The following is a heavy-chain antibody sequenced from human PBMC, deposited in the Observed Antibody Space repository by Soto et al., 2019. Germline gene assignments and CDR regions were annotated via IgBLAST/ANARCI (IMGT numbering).Heavy chain of an antibody. CDR1: GFTFSSYG. V-gene: IGHV3-30*18. CDR2: ISDNGSNK. Sequence: PVGSLRLSGAASGFTFSSYGMHWVRQAPGKGLEWVAVISDNGSNKYYADSVKGRFTISRDNSKNTLYLQMNNLRGEDTALYYCAKERSRSWYYFDYWGQGTLVTVSS. D-gene: IGHD6-13*01. J-gene: IGHJ4*02. CDR3: AKERSRSWYYFDY.